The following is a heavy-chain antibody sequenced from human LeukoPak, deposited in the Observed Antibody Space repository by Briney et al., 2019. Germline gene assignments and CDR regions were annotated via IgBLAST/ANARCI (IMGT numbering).Heavy chain of an antibody. D-gene: IGHD3-10*01. CDR3: ARLVSLKWFDP. CDR1: GYRFTSYW. Sequence: GGSPKISFKGSGYRFTSYWIGWVRPMPGKGAGWMGINYPGDSDTRYSPSFQGQVNISADKSISTAYLQWSSLRASYTAMYYCARLVSLKWFDPWGRGSLVTVSS. J-gene: IGHJ5*02. CDR2: NYPGDSDT. V-gene: IGHV5-51*01.